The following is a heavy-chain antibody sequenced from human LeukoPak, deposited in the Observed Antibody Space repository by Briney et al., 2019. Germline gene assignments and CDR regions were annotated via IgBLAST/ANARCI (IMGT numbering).Heavy chain of an antibody. D-gene: IGHD3-10*01. CDR1: GYTFTGYY. CDR2: INPNSGGT. Sequence: ASVKVSCKASGYTFTGYYMHWVRQAPGQGLEWMGWINPNSGGTNYAQKFQGRVTMTGDTSISTAYMELSRLRSDDTAVYYCARDGNDGSGSYPWFDPWGQGTLVTVSS. V-gene: IGHV1-2*02. CDR3: ARDGNDGSGSYPWFDP. J-gene: IGHJ5*02.